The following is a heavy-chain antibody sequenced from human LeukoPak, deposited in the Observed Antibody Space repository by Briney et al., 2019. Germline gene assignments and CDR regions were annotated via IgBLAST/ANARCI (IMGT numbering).Heavy chain of an antibody. D-gene: IGHD2-2*01. CDR3: ARAGGGDIVVVPAAISYFDY. J-gene: IGHJ4*02. CDR1: GGSISSSNW. CDR2: IYHSGST. V-gene: IGHV4-4*02. Sequence: EPSETLSLTCAVSGGSISSSNWWSWVRQPPGKGLEWIGEIYHSGSTNYNPSLKSRVTISVDTSKNQFSLKLSSVTAADTAVYYCARAGGGDIVVVPAAISYFDYWGQGTLVTVSS.